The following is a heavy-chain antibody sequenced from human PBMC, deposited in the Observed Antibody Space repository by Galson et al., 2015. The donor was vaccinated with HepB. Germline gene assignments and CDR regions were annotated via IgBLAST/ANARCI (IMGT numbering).Heavy chain of an antibody. V-gene: IGHV5-51*01. CDR1: GYSFTSYW. CDR3: ARRFSYYDSSGYYEPDI. D-gene: IGHD3-22*01. J-gene: IGHJ3*02. CDR2: IYPGDSDT. Sequence: QSGAEVKKPGESLKISCKGSGYSFTSYWIGWVRQMLGKGLEWMGIIYPGDSDTRYSPSFQGQVTISADKSISTAYLQWSSLKASDTAMYYCARRFSYYDSSGYYEPDIWGQGTMVTVSS.